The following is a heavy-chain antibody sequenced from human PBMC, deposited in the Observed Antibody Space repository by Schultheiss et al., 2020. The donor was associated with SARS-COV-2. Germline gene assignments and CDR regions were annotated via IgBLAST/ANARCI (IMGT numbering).Heavy chain of an antibody. J-gene: IGHJ4*02. CDR3: ARMVGATRGSSFDY. D-gene: IGHD1-26*01. CDR2: ISGSGGTT. Sequence: GESLKISCAASGFTFSSYAMSWVRQAPGKGLEWVSAISGSGGTTYYADSVKGRFTISRDNSKNTLYLHMNSLRAEDTAVYYCARMVGATRGSSFDYWGQGTLVTVSS. CDR1: GFTFSSYA. V-gene: IGHV3-23*01.